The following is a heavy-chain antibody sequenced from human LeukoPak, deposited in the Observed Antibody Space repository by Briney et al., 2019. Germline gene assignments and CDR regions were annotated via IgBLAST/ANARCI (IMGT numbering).Heavy chain of an antibody. V-gene: IGHV3-30*02. CDR1: GFTFSNYG. Sequence: GGSLRLSCAASGFTFSNYGMHWVRHAPGKGLEWVASIRYDGFNKYYADSLKGRFTISRDNSKNTLYLQMNSLRAEDTAVYYCAKKTIVGATVDAFDIWGQGTMVIVSS. D-gene: IGHD1-26*01. CDR3: AKKTIVGATVDAFDI. J-gene: IGHJ3*02. CDR2: IRYDGFNK.